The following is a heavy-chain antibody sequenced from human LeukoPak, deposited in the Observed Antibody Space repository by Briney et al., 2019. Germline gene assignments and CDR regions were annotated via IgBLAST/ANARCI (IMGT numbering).Heavy chain of an antibody. CDR1: GFTFSSYA. Sequence: GRSLRLSCAASGFTFSSYAMHWVRQAPGKGLEWVAVISYDGSNKYYADSVKGRFTISRDNSKNTLYLQMNSLRAEDTAVYYCARDSSDCSSTSCYVGAFDIWGQGTMVTVSS. CDR2: ISYDGSNK. D-gene: IGHD2-2*01. V-gene: IGHV3-30*04. CDR3: ARDSSDCSSTSCYVGAFDI. J-gene: IGHJ3*02.